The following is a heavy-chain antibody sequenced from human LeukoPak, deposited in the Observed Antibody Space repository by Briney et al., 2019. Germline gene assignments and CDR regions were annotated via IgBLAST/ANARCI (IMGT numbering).Heavy chain of an antibody. CDR1: GGSISSYG. J-gene: IGHJ6*03. CDR3: AEQGGIRQDYYMDV. Sequence: SVKVSCKASGGSISSYGISWVRQAPGQGLEWMGRIIPVFGTANYAQKFQDRVTITADTVSNTAYMELTSLTSEDTAVYFCAEQGGIRQDYYMDVWGNGTAVTVSS. D-gene: IGHD1/OR15-1a*01. CDR2: IIPVFGTA. V-gene: IGHV1-69*06.